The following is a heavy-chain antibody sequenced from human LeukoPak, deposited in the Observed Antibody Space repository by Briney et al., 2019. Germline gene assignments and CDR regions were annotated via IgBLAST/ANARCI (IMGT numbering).Heavy chain of an antibody. CDR3: ARERGYYDSSGYRY. J-gene: IGHJ4*02. Sequence: GGSLRLSCAASGFTFSSYEMNWVRQAPGKGLEWVSYISSSGSTIYYADSVKGRFTISRDNAKNSLYLQMNSLRAEDTAVYYCARERGYYDSSGYRYWGQGTLVTVSS. CDR1: GFTFSSYE. CDR2: ISSSGSTI. D-gene: IGHD3-22*01. V-gene: IGHV3-48*03.